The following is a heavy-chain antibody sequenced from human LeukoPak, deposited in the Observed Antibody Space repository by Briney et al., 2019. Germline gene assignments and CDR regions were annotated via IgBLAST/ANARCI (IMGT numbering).Heavy chain of an antibody. CDR1: GFTFSSYE. Sequence: GGSLRLSCAASGFTFSSYEMNWVRQAPGKGLEWVSYISSSGSTIYYADSVKGRFTNSRDNAKNSLYLQMNSLRAEDTAVYYCAFWSGYYTDDYWGQGTLVTVSS. J-gene: IGHJ4*02. D-gene: IGHD3-3*01. CDR2: ISSSGSTI. V-gene: IGHV3-48*03. CDR3: AFWSGYYTDDY.